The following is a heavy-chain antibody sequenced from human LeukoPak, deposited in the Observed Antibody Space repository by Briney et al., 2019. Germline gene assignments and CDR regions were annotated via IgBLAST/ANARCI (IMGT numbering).Heavy chain of an antibody. Sequence: KPSETLSLTCAVYGGSFSGYYWSWIRQPPGKGLEWIGEINHSGSTNYNPSLKSRVTISVDTSKNQFSLELSSVTAADTAVYYCARKVVVVPAAILRPKRAEYFQHWGQGTLVTVSS. V-gene: IGHV4-34*01. CDR1: GGSFSGYY. D-gene: IGHD2-2*01. CDR3: ARKVVVVPAAILRPKRAEYFQH. J-gene: IGHJ1*01. CDR2: INHSGST.